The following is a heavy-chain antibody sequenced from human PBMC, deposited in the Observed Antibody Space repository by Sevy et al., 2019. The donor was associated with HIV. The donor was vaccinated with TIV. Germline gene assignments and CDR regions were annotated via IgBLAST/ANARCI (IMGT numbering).Heavy chain of an antibody. V-gene: IGHV5-51*01. CDR3: AGGPRAYDSSGYYRIGYYYYYMDV. Sequence: GESLKISCKGSGYSFTSYWIGWVRQMPGKGLEWMGIIYPGDSDTRYSPSFQGQVTISADKSISTAYLQWSSLKDSDTAMYYCAGGPRAYDSSGYYRIGYYYYYMDVWGKGTTVTVSS. CDR1: GYSFTSYW. D-gene: IGHD3-22*01. J-gene: IGHJ6*03. CDR2: IYPGDSDT.